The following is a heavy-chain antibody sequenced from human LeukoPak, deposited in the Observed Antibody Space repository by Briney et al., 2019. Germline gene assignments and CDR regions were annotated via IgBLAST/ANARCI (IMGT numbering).Heavy chain of an antibody. J-gene: IGHJ4*02. D-gene: IGHD3-10*01. Sequence: GASVKVSCKASGYTFTGYYMHWVRQAPGQGLEWMGRINPNSGGTNYAQKFQGGVTMTRDTSISTAYMELSRLRSDDTAVYYCAREGTYYYGSGSFDYWGQGTLVTVSS. CDR1: GYTFTGYY. CDR3: AREGTYYYGSGSFDY. CDR2: INPNSGGT. V-gene: IGHV1-2*06.